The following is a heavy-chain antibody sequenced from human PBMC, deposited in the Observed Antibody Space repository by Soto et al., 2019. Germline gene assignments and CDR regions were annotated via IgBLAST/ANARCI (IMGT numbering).Heavy chain of an antibody. J-gene: IGHJ3*02. CDR1: GGSFSGYY. CDR2: INHSGST. Sequence: SETLSLTCAVYGGSFSGYYWSWIRQPPGKGLEWIGEINHSGSTNYNPSLKSRVTISVDTSKNQFSLKLSSVTAADTAVYYCARGYSVVAKNAFDIWGQGTMVTVSS. CDR3: ARGYSVVAKNAFDI. D-gene: IGHD2-15*01. V-gene: IGHV4-34*01.